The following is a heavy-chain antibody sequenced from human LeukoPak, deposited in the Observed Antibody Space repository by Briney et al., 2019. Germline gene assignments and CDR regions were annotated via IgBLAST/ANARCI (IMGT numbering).Heavy chain of an antibody. D-gene: IGHD3-22*01. CDR3: AREWNYESSGYSYYY. J-gene: IGHJ4*02. CDR2: MSPNNGNT. Sequence: ASVKVSCKTSGYTFTNYDINWVRQATGQGLEWMGWMSPNNGNTGYAQKFQGRVTMTRDTSINTAYMELSSLRFEDTAVYYCAREWNYESSGYSYYYWGQGTLVTVSS. CDR1: GYTFTNYD. V-gene: IGHV1-8*01.